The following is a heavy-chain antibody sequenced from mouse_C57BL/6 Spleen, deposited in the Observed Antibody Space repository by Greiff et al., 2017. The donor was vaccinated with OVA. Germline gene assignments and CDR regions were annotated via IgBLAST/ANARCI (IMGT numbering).Heavy chain of an antibody. D-gene: IGHD3-3*01. J-gene: IGHJ1*03. CDR3: ARGGTGHWYFDV. Sequence: PHFPGNKLEWIGYISYSGSTNYNPSLKSRISITHDTSKNHFFLKLNSVTTEDTATYYCARGGTGHWYFDVWGTGTTVTVSS. V-gene: IGHV3-1*01. CDR2: ISYSGST.